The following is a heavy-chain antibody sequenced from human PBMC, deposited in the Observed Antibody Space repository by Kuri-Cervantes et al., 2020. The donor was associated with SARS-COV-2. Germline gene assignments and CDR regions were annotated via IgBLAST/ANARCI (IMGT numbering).Heavy chain of an antibody. D-gene: IGHD6-13*01. CDR1: GGTFSSYA. CDR3: AKSRWQQLSWLDY. J-gene: IGHJ4*02. Sequence: SCKASGGTFSSYAMSWVRQAPGKGLEWVSAISGSGGSTYYADSVKGRFTISRDNSKNTLCLQMNSLRAEDTAVYYCAKSRWQQLSWLDYWGQGTLVTVSS. CDR2: ISGSGGST. V-gene: IGHV3-23*01.